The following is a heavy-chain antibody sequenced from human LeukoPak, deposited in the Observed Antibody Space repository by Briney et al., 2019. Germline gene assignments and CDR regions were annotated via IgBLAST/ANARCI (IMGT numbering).Heavy chain of an antibody. CDR1: GGSISSGGYY. V-gene: IGHV4-31*03. CDR3: ARDVGGARGYLDS. Sequence: SETLSLTCIVSGGSISSGGYYWSWIRQHPGKGLEWIGYIYYSESTYYNPSLKSRVTISVDTSKNQFSLKLSSVTAADTAVYYWARDVGGARGYLDSGGQETRVTVS. D-gene: IGHD3-16*01. CDR2: IYYSEST. J-gene: IGHJ4*02.